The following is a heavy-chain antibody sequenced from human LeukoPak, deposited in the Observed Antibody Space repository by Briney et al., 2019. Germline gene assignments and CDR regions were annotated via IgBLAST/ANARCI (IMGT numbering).Heavy chain of an antibody. D-gene: IGHD2-21*02. Sequence: ASETLSLTCAVYGGSFSGYYWSWIRQPPGKGLEWIGEINHSGSTNYNPSLKSRVTISVDTSKNQFSLKLSSVTAADTAVYYCARRLKYCGGDCTRAFDIWGQGTMVTVSS. J-gene: IGHJ3*02. CDR3: ARRLKYCGGDCTRAFDI. CDR1: GGSFSGYY. CDR2: INHSGST. V-gene: IGHV4-34*01.